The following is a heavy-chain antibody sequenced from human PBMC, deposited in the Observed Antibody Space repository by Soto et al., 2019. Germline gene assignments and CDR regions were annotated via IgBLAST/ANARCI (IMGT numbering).Heavy chain of an antibody. CDR3: AREKSSWYDY. CDR2: MNPNSGNT. V-gene: IGHV1-8*01. J-gene: IGHJ4*02. D-gene: IGHD6-13*01. CDR1: GYTLTELS. Sequence: GASVKVSCKVSGYTLTELSMHWVRQAPGQGLEWMGGMNPNSGNTSYAQKFQGRVTMTTNTSISTAYMELSSLRSEDTAVYYCAREKSSWYDYWGQGTLVTVSS.